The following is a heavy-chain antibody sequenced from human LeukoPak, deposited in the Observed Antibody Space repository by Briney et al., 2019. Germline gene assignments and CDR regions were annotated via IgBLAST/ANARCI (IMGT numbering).Heavy chain of an antibody. J-gene: IGHJ4*02. CDR1: GNYW. CDR2: INSDGSWA. D-gene: IGHD2/OR15-2a*01. Sequence: GGSLRLSCAASGNYWMHWVRQAPGKGLVWVSHINSDGSWASYADSVKGRFTISKDNAKNTVYLQMNSLRAEDTAIYYCVSFYETYWGRGTLVTVSS. V-gene: IGHV3-74*01. CDR3: VSFYETY.